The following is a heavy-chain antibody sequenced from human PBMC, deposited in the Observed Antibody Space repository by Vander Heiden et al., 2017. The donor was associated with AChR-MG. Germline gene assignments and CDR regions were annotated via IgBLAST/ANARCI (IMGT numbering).Heavy chain of an antibody. CDR1: GYSFPSYW. V-gene: IGHV5-51*01. Sequence: EVQLVQSAAEVQKSGESLKISCKGSGYSFPSYWLGWVRQLTGKGLEWMALIYPGDSDTTYSPSCQDEVTISADKSISTAYLQWNSLKASDAAIYYCVRTSYCSGASCQSNFYYGMDVWGQGTTVTVSS. CDR2: IYPGDSDT. D-gene: IGHD2-15*01. J-gene: IGHJ6*02. CDR3: VRTSYCSGASCQSNFYYGMDV.